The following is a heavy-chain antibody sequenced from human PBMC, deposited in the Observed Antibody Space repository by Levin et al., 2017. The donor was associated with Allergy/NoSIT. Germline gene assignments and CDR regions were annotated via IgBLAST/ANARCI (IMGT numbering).Heavy chain of an antibody. Sequence: SETLSLTCIVSGPVSGVSVSSDDYYWSWIRPHPGKGLEWIGYIRYNDSTHYNPSLTSRVTISRDTSENHFSVRLSSVTAADTAVYYCARGRNSVCLNSWGQGILVTVSS. CDR2: IRYNDST. J-gene: IGHJ4*02. CDR1: GVSVSSDDYY. D-gene: IGHD5/OR15-5a*01. V-gene: IGHV4-31*03. CDR3: ARGRNSVCLNS.